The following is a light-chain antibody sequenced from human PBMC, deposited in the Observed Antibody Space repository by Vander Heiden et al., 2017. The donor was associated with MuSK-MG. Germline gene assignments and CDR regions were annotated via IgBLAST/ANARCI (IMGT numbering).Light chain of an antibody. CDR1: SSNIGAGYD. CDR2: GNS. Sequence: QSVLTQPPSVSGPPGRRVTISCTGSSSNIGAGYDVHWYQQLPGTAPKLLIYGNSNRPSGVPDRFSGSKSGTSASLAITGLQAEDEADYYCQSYDSSLSAVVFGGGTKLTVL. J-gene: IGLJ2*01. CDR3: QSYDSSLSAVV. V-gene: IGLV1-40*01.